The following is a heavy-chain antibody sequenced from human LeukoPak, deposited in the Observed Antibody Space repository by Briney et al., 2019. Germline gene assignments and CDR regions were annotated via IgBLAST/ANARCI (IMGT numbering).Heavy chain of an antibody. D-gene: IGHD1-7*01. CDR3: TRQGSLGTSGYDY. V-gene: IGHV4-39*01. Sequence: PSETLSLTCTVSGGSISSSSYYWGWIRQPPGKGLEWIGSFYYSGSTYYNPSLKSRVTISVDTSKNQFSLKLSSVTAADTAVYCCTRQGSLGTSGYDYWGQGTLVTVSS. CDR1: GGSISSSSYY. J-gene: IGHJ4*02. CDR2: FYYSGST.